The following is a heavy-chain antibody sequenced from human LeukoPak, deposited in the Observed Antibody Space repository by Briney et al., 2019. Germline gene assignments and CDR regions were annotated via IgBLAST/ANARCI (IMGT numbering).Heavy chain of an antibody. D-gene: IGHD2-15*01. CDR2: SRDMADTYTT. CDR1: GFTLSHHY. Sequence: GGSLRLSCAASGFTLSHHYMDWVRLAPGKGLEWVGRSRDMADTYTTEYAASVKGRFTISRDDSKNSLYLQMNSLKTEDTAVYYCAREEVVGKFSPRGAFYYYYTDVWGKGTPVTLSS. CDR3: AREEVVGKFSPRGAFYYYYTDV. V-gene: IGHV3-72*01. J-gene: IGHJ6*03.